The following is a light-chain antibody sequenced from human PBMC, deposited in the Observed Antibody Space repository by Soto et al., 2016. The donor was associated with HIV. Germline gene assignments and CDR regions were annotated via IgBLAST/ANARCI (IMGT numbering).Light chain of an antibody. J-gene: IGLJ1*01. CDR1: NIGSKS. Sequence: SYVLTQPPSVSVAPGKTARITCGGNNIGSKSVHWYQRKPGQAPVLVVYGDSDRPSGIPERFSGSNFGGTATLTISRVEAGDEADYYCQVWDSGTDHYVFGTGTRVTVL. CDR3: QVWDSGTDHYV. V-gene: IGLV3-21*03. CDR2: GDS.